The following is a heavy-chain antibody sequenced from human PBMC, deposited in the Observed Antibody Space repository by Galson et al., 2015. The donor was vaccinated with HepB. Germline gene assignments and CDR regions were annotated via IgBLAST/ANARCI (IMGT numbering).Heavy chain of an antibody. J-gene: IGHJ4*02. CDR2: IIPIFGTA. Sequence: SVKVSCKASGGTFSSYAISWVRQAPGQGLEWMGGIIPIFGTANYAQKFQGRVTITADESTSTAYMGLSSLRSEDTAVYYCARALGAVAGTIDYWGQGTLVTVSS. CDR3: ARALGAVAGTIDY. CDR1: GGTFSSYA. D-gene: IGHD6-19*01. V-gene: IGHV1-69*13.